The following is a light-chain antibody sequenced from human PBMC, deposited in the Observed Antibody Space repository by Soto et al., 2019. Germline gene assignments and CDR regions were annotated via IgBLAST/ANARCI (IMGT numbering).Light chain of an antibody. V-gene: IGKV3-15*01. CDR2: DTS. CDR1: QSVSSL. J-gene: IGKJ4*01. Sequence: IVLTQSPATLSVSPGERATLSFRSSQSVSSLLAWYQQKPRQAPRLLIYDTSTRATGIPARFSGSGSGTDFTLTISSLQPEDFATYSCQQANSFPLTFGGGTKV. CDR3: QQANSFPLT.